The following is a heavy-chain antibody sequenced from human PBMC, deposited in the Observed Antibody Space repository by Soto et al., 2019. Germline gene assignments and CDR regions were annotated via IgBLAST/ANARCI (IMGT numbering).Heavy chain of an antibody. CDR1: GFTFSNYA. CDR2: ITGSSDTT. CDR3: ARDCARTSCSVWKL. J-gene: IGHJ4*02. V-gene: IGHV3-23*01. Sequence: EVHLLESGGGLVQPGESLRLSCAASGFTFSNYAMTWVRQAPGKGLEWVSGITGSSDTTYYADSVKGRFTISRDNSKNPVSLQMNGLRAEDSAVYYCARDCARTSCSVWKLWGQGPLVNVSP. D-gene: IGHD2-2*01.